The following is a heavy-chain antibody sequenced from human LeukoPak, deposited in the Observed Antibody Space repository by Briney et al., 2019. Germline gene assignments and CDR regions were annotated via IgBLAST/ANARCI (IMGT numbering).Heavy chain of an antibody. CDR2: IIPIFGIA. Sequence: SVKVSCKASGGTFSSYAISWVRQAPGQGLEWMGRIIPIFGIASYAQKFQGRVTITADKSTSTAYMELSSLRSEDTAVYYCAREGVWGNSYFDYWGQGTLVTVSS. V-gene: IGHV1-69*04. D-gene: IGHD4-23*01. CDR1: GGTFSSYA. CDR3: AREGVWGNSYFDY. J-gene: IGHJ4*02.